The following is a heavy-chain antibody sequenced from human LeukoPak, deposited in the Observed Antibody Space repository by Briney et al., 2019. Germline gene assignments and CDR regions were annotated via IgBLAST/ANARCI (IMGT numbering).Heavy chain of an antibody. J-gene: IGHJ4*02. CDR1: GFTFSSYS. Sequence: GGSLRLSCAASGFTFSSYSMNWVRQAPGKGLEWVSGIYWNGGSTGYADSVKGRFTISRDNAKNSLYLQMNSLRAEDTAVYYCARQWLVNGWGQGTLVTVSS. CDR2: IYWNGGST. CDR3: ARQWLVNG. D-gene: IGHD6-19*01. V-gene: IGHV3-20*04.